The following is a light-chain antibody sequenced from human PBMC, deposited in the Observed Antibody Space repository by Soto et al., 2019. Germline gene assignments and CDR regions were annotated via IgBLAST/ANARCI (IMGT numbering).Light chain of an antibody. CDR3: QQYNNWPLS. CDR1: QDGNTN. Sequence: EIVMTQSPASLSVSPGERGTLSCRAGQDGNTNFAWYQQKSGQSPRPLIYDVSTRATGVPARFSGTGSGTDFTLTISGLQSEDSAVYFCQQYNNWPLSFGQGTRLEIK. V-gene: IGKV3-15*01. J-gene: IGKJ5*01. CDR2: DVS.